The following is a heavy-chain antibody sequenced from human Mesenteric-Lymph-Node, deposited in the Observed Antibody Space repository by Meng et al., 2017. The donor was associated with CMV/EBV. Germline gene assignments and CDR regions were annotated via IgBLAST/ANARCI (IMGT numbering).Heavy chain of an antibody. J-gene: IGHJ6*02. V-gene: IGHV4-39*07. CDR3: VRDPGDLGYCSPTSCPWYYYYGLDV. CDR1: GCSISGSSYY. CDR2: IYFGGTT. Sequence: SETLSLTCTVSGCSISGSSYYWGWIRQSPGKGLEWIGSIYFGGTTFYNPSLKSRVTISVDTSKNQFSLRLSSVTAADTAVYYCVRDPGDLGYCSPTSCPWYYYYGLDVWGQGTTVTVSS. D-gene: IGHD2-2*01.